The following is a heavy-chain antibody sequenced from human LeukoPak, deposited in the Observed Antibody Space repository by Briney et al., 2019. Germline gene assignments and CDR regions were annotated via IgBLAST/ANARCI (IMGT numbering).Heavy chain of an antibody. CDR3: AKALWAGGFGEPFDL. CDR1: GFTFASHA. D-gene: IGHD3-10*01. CDR2: VRYGGSHQ. V-gene: IGHV3-30*02. Sequence: PGGSLRLSCAASGFTFASHAMHWVRQAPSQGLEWVACVRYGGSHQDYADSVKGRFTISRDNSKNTLYLQMSSLRPEDTAVYYCAKALWAGGFGEPFDLWGRGTLVTVSS. J-gene: IGHJ2*01.